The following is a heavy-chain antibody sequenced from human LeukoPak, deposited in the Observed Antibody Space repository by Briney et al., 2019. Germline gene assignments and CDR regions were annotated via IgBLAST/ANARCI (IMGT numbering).Heavy chain of an antibody. CDR1: RFTFSRHW. J-gene: IGHJ4*02. CDR3: VRETVSVITDFDY. Sequence: GGSLRLSCAASRFTFSRHWMTWVRQAPGKGLEWVANIKEDGSEQYYVDSIKGRFTISRDNPKNSLYLQMSSLRAEDTAIYYCVRETVSVITDFDYWGQGTLVTVSS. V-gene: IGHV3-7*01. D-gene: IGHD3-16*02. CDR2: IKEDGSEQ.